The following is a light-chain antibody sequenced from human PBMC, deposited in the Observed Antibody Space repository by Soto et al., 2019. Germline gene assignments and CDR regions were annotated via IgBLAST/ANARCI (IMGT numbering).Light chain of an antibody. CDR1: SSDVGTYNL. CDR3: SSYASSRSLL. V-gene: IGLV2-23*01. J-gene: IGLJ2*01. Sequence: QSALTQPASVSGSPGQSITISCTGTSSDVGTYNLVSWYQQHPGKAPKLMIYEDNKRPSGLSNRFSGSKSGNTASLTISGLQADAEADYYGSSYASSRSLLFGGGTKLTVL. CDR2: EDN.